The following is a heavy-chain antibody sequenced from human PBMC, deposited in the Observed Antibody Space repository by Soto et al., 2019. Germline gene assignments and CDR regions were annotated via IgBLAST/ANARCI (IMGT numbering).Heavy chain of an antibody. Sequence: PGGSLRLSCAASGFTFSSSGMHWVRQAPGKGLEWVAVISYDGSNKNYADSVKGRFTISRDNSKNTLYLQMNSLRAEDTAVYYCAKDPYYYDSSGYLVGAFDIWGQGTTVTVSS. CDR3: AKDPYYYDSSGYLVGAFDI. CDR2: ISYDGSNK. CDR1: GFTFSSSG. J-gene: IGHJ3*02. D-gene: IGHD3-22*01. V-gene: IGHV3-30*18.